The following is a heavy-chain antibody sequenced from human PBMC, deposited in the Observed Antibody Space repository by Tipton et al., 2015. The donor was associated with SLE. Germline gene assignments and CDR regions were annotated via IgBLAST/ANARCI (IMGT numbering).Heavy chain of an antibody. J-gene: IGHJ5*02. Sequence: TLSLTCAVYGGSISSSSSYYWAWIRQPPGKGVEWIGEINHRGSTNYNPSLKSRVTISVDTSKNQFSLKLRSVTAADTAVYYCARAGVVPAARWFDPWGQGTLVTVSS. D-gene: IGHD2-2*01. CDR1: GGSISSSSSYY. V-gene: IGHV4-34*01. CDR3: ARAGVVPAARWFDP. CDR2: INHRGST.